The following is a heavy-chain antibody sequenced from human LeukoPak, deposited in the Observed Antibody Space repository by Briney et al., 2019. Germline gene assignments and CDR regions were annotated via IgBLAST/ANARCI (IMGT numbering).Heavy chain of an antibody. CDR2: ISAYNGNT. CDR1: GYTFTSYG. Sequence: ASVKVSCKASGYTFTSYGISWVRQAPGQGLEWMGWISAYNGNTNYAQKLQGRVTMTTDTSTSTAYMELRSLRSDDTAVYYCARLLTVAGDSGMDVWGQGTTVTVSS. CDR3: ARLLTVAGDSGMDV. V-gene: IGHV1-18*01. J-gene: IGHJ6*02. D-gene: IGHD3-10*01.